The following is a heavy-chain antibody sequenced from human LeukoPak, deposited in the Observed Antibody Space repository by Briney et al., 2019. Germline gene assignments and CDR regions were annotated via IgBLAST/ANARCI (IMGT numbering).Heavy chain of an antibody. J-gene: IGHJ3*02. D-gene: IGHD5-12*01. V-gene: IGHV3-9*01. CDR1: GFTFDDYA. CDR2: ISWNSGSI. CDR3: ARDDDATYAFDI. Sequence: GGSLRLSCAASGFTFDDYAMHWVRQAPGKGLEWVSGISWNSGSIGYADSVKGRFTISRDNAKNSLYLQMNSLRAEDTALYYCARDDDATYAFDIWGQGTMVTVSS.